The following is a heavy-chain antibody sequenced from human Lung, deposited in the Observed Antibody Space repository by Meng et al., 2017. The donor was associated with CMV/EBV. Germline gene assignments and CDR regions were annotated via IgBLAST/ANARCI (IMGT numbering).Heavy chain of an antibody. D-gene: IGHD2-2*01. V-gene: IGHV4-34*01. CDR3: APRQLLYRFWFHP. CDR1: GGSFSGSY. Sequence: CAVYGGSFSGSYWSWIRQPPGKGLEWIGEINHSGSTNYNPSLKGRVTISIDTSKNQFSLKLSSATAADTAVYYCAPRQLLYRFWFHPWGQGTLVTVSS. J-gene: IGHJ5*02. CDR2: INHSGST.